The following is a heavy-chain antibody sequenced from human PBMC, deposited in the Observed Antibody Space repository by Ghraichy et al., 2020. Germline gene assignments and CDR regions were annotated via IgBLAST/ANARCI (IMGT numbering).Heavy chain of an antibody. D-gene: IGHD3-3*01. V-gene: IGHV4-30-2*01. CDR3: ARGVAVDWYFDL. Sequence: LSLTCAVSGGPISGGGYSWSCIRQPPGKGLEWIGYINHSGSTYYNPSLKSRVTISVDRSKNQFSLKLSSETAADTAIYYCARGVAVDWYFDLWGRGTLVTVSS. CDR2: INHSGST. CDR1: GGPISGGGYS. J-gene: IGHJ2*01.